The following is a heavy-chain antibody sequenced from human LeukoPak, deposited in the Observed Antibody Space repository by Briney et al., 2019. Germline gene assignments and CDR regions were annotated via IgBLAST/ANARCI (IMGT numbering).Heavy chain of an antibody. J-gene: IGHJ6*02. V-gene: IGHV1-18*01. CDR1: AYTFTSYD. CDR3: ARYCSSTSCYGYYYYYGMDV. CDR2: MNPNSGNT. Sequence: ASVNVSCKASAYTFTSYDINWVRQATGQGLEWMGWMNPNSGNTNYAQKLQGRVTMTTDTSTSTAYMELRSLRSDDTAVYYCARYCSSTSCYGYYYYYGMDVWGQGTTVTVSS. D-gene: IGHD2-2*01.